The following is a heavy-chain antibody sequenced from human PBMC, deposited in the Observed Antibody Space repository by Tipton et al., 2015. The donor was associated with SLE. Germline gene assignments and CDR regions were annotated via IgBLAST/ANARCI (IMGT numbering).Heavy chain of an antibody. CDR1: GGSISSGSYY. D-gene: IGHD6-13*01. CDR2: IYTSGSA. V-gene: IGHV4-61*09. J-gene: IGHJ6*02. CDR3: ASSKYYYYGMDV. Sequence: TLSLTCTVSGGSISSGSYYWSWIRQPAGKGLEWIGYIYTSGSAYYNPSLKSRVTIFVDTSKNQFSLKLSSVTAADTAVYFCASSKYYYYGMDVWGQGTTVTVSS.